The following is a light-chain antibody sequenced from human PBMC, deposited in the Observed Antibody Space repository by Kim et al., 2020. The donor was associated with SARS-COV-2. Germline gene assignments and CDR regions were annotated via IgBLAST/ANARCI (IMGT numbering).Light chain of an antibody. CDR1: STNIGSNT. CDR3: AAWDVSLNGGV. J-gene: IGLJ1*01. V-gene: IGLV1-44*01. Sequence: CPAGSTNIGSNTVNWTQQLPGTAPKLPIYRSKHGPSGVHDRFSGSKSGTPASLAISGLQSEDEADYYCAAWDVSLNGGVFGTGTRSPS. CDR2: RSK.